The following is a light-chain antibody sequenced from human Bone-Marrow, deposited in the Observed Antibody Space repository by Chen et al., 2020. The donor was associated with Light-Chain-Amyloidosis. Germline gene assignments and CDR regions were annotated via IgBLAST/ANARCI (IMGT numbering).Light chain of an antibody. Sequence: EIRMTQSPDTLSVSPGGRATLSCRASQTISDKLAWYQQRPGRAPRLLIYGGSTRATGIPDRFSGSGSGTDFTLTISGLQSEDSAIYYCQQYNQWHPLTFGGGTKVEI. V-gene: IGKV3D-15*01. J-gene: IGKJ4*01. CDR2: GGS. CDR1: QTISDK. CDR3: QQYNQWHPLT.